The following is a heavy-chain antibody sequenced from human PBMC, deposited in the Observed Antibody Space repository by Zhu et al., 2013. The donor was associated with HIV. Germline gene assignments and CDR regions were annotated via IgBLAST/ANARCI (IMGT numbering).Heavy chain of an antibody. CDR3: ARGRGSGRDASDI. D-gene: IGHD1-26*01. CDR2: IVPIFGTT. J-gene: IGHJ3*02. CDR1: GGTFSNYA. V-gene: IGHV1-69*01. Sequence: VQLVQSGAEVKKPGSSVKVSCKLSGGTFSNYAISWVRQAPGQGLEWMGAIVPIFGTTDYAQRFQGRVTITADESTSTVYMELSSLRSDDTAMFYCARGRGSGRDASDIWGHGTMVTVSS.